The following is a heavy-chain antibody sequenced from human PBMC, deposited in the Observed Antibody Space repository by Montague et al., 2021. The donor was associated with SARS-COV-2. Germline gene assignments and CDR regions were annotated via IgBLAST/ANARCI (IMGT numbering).Heavy chain of an antibody. CDR3: ARGVVAAPPVVDY. CDR2: IFHSGTI. J-gene: IGHJ4*02. CDR1: GDSISTSTW. Sequence: SETLSLTCRVSGDSISTSTWWTWVRQTPGKRLEWFVEIFHSGTINYNPSLKSRVSISVDKSNNQFSLKVNSVTAADTAMYYCARGVVAAPPVVDYWGRGTLVTVSS. V-gene: IGHV4-4*02. D-gene: IGHD2-15*01.